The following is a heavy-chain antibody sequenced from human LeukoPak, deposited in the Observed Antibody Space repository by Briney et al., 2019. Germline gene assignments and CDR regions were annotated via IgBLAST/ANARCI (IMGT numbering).Heavy chain of an antibody. CDR1: GGSFSGYY. J-gene: IGHJ4*02. CDR2: INHSGST. CDR3: ARDKRVVPTAGIDY. Sequence: SETLSLTCAVYGGSFSGYYWSWIRQPPGKGLEWIGEINHSGSTNYNPSLKSRVTISVDTSKNQFSLKLSSVTAADTAVYYCARDKRVVPTAGIDYWGQGTLVTVSS. D-gene: IGHD2-2*01. V-gene: IGHV4-34*01.